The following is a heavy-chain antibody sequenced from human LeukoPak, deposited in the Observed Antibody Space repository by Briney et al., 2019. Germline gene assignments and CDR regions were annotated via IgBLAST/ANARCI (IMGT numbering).Heavy chain of an antibody. J-gene: IGHJ3*02. CDR2: IYYSGST. Sequence: SETLSLTCTVSGGSISSSSYYWGWIRQPPGKGLEWIGSIYYSGSTYYNPSLKSRVTISVDTSKNQFSLKPSSVTAADTAVYYCASQGYGDPNAFDIWGQGTMVTVSS. CDR1: GGSISSSSYY. V-gene: IGHV4-39*01. CDR3: ASQGYGDPNAFDI. D-gene: IGHD4-17*01.